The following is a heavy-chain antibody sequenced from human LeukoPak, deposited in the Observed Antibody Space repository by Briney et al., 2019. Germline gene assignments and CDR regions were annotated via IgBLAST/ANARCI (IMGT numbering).Heavy chain of an antibody. V-gene: IGHV4-59*01. CDR3: VRGPYGSGISNWFDP. CDR1: DGAIAGYS. J-gene: IGHJ5*02. D-gene: IGHD3-10*01. CDR2: IYYSGDT. Sequence: SETLSLTCTVSDGAIAGYSWSWIRQPPGKGLEWIGYIYYSGDTNYNPSLQSRVTVSVDTSKNQFSLRLTSVTAADTAVYYCVRGPYGSGISNWFDPWGQGTLVTVSS.